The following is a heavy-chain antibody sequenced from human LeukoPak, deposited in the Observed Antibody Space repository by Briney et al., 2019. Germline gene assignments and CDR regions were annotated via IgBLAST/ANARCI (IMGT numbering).Heavy chain of an antibody. CDR2: ISAYNGNT. CDR1: GYTFTTYD. J-gene: IGHJ4*02. CDR3: AREIRHDFDY. V-gene: IGHV1-18*01. Sequence: ASVRVSCKASGYTFTTYDMSWVRQAPGQGLEWMGWISAYNGNTNYAQKLQGRVTMTTDTSTSTAYMELRSLRSDDTAVYYCAREIRHDFDYWGQGTLVTVSS.